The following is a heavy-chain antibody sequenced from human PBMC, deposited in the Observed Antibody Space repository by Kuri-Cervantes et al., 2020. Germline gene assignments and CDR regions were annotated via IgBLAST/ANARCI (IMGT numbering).Heavy chain of an antibody. D-gene: IGHD5-18*01. Sequence: GGSLRLSCAASGFTFADYAMHWVRQAPGKGLEWVSGISWNSGSIGYADSVKGRFTVSRDNAKNSLSLQMNSLRTEDTAFYYCAKGYSYGSYWYFDLWGRGTLVTVSS. CDR1: GFTFADYA. CDR2: ISWNSGSI. J-gene: IGHJ2*01. CDR3: AKGYSYGSYWYFDL. V-gene: IGHV3-9*01.